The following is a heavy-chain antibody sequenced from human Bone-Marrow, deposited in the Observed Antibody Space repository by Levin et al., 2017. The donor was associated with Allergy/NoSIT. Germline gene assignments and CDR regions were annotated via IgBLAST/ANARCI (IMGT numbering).Heavy chain of an antibody. CDR1: GYTFAVHV. V-gene: IGHV1-2*02. J-gene: IGHJ5*02. Sequence: ASVKVSCQASGYTFAVHVLHWVRQAPGQGFEYMGWINPNDGNAQYAQKFQGRVTLTRDTSISTAYMDLSRLSSDDTAIYYCAREGGEQRVRTGEWTWFDPWGQGTLVTVSS. D-gene: IGHD3-16*01. CDR2: INPNDGNA. CDR3: AREGGEQRVRTGEWTWFDP.